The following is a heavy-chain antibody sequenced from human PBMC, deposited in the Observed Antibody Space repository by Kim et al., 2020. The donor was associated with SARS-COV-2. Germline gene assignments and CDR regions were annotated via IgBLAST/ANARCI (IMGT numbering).Heavy chain of an antibody. D-gene: IGHD3-9*01. CDR1: GYTFTSYA. J-gene: IGHJ6*03. V-gene: IGHV1-3*01. CDR2: INARNGNT. Sequence: ASVKVSCKASGYTFTSYAMHWVRQAPGQRLEWMGWINARNGNTKYSQKFQGRVTITRDTSASTAYMELSSLRSEDTAVYYCARDSYYDIFRYYYYYMDVW. CDR3: ARDSYYDIFRYYYYYMDV.